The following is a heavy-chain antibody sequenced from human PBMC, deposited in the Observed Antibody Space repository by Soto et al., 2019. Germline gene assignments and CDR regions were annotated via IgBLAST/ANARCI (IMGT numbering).Heavy chain of an antibody. J-gene: IGHJ4*02. D-gene: IGHD4-17*01. CDR2: NSAYNGNT. V-gene: IGHV1-18*01. CDR1: GYTFTSYG. Sequence: QVQLVQSGAEVKKPGASVKVSCKASGYTFTSYGISWVRQAPGQVLEWMGWNSAYNGNTTYAQKLQGRITMTTDTSTSTACMELRSLRSEDTAVYYCASGTRVATGNYWGQGTLVTVSS. CDR3: ASGTRVATGNY.